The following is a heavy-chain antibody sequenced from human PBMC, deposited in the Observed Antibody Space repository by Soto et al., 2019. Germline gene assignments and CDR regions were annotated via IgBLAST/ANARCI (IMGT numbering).Heavy chain of an antibody. CDR2: IKEDGSEN. V-gene: IGHV3-7*01. CDR1: GFTFSTYW. Sequence: GSLRVSCAASGFTFSTYWMSWVRQAPGKGLELVDNIKEDGSENLYVDAVEGRLIIAIDNVKNSPYLQVTNLRAEDTAVYYCARGRGYFDSRRFPYLYDTDVWGQGATVNASS. J-gene: IGHJ6*02. D-gene: IGHD3-9*01. CDR3: ARGRGYFDSRRFPYLYDTDV.